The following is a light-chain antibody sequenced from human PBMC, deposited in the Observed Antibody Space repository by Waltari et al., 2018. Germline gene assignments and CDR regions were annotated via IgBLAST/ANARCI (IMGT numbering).Light chain of an antibody. CDR1: SNNVGDYNL. CDR3: CSYSTGGSWM. J-gene: IGLJ3*02. CDR2: HVS. Sequence: QSALTQPVSVSGSPGQSVTISCTGTSNNVGDYNLVSWFQRHPDQAPKLRMFHVSKRPSGVSNRVSSSKSGNPASLTISGRQTEDEADYYCCSYSTGGSWMFGGGTKLTVL. V-gene: IGLV2-23*02.